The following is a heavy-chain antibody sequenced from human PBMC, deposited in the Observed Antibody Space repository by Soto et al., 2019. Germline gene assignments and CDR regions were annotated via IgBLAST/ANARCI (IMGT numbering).Heavy chain of an antibody. V-gene: IGHV5-10-1*01. Sequence: GESLKISCKGSGYSFAGYWITWVRQKPGKGLEWMGRIDPSDSQTYYSPSYRGHVTISVTKSITTVFLQWSSLRASDTAMYYCARQIYDSDTGPNFQYYFDSWGQGTPVTVSS. CDR3: ARQIYDSDTGPNFQYYFDS. CDR2: IDPSDSQT. J-gene: IGHJ4*02. CDR1: GYSFAGYW. D-gene: IGHD3-22*01.